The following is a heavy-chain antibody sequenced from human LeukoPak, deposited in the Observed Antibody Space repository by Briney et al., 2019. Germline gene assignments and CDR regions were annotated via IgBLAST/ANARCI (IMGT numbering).Heavy chain of an antibody. CDR1: GYTFSTYD. V-gene: IGHV1-8*01. Sequence: GASVKVSCKASGYTFSTYDINWVRQVTGQGLEWMGWMNPNSGNTGCAQKIQGRVTMTRNTSTNTAYMELSSLRSEDTAVYYCARGPSRDYGSGSSWFDPWGQGTLVTVSS. CDR2: MNPNSGNT. J-gene: IGHJ5*02. D-gene: IGHD3-10*01. CDR3: ARGPSRDYGSGSSWFDP.